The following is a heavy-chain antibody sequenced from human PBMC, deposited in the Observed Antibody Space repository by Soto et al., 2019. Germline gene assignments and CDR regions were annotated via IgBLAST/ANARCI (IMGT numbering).Heavy chain of an antibody. CDR1: GGSISSYY. CDR2: IYYSGST. V-gene: IGHV4-59*08. D-gene: IGHD2-2*01. Sequence: QVQLQESGPGLVKPSETLSLTCTVSGGSISSYYWSWIRQPPGKGLEWIGYIYYSGSTNYNPSLKSRVTISVDTSKNQFSLKLSSVTAADTAVYYCASRYCSSTSCTYAFDIWGQGTMVTVSS. CDR3: ASRYCSSTSCTYAFDI. J-gene: IGHJ3*02.